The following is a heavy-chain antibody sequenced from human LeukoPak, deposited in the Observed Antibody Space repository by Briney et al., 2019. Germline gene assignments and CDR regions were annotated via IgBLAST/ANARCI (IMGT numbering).Heavy chain of an antibody. V-gene: IGHV4-59*12. CDR3: ARELGLRNYFDY. Sequence: SETLSLTCTVSGGSISSYYWSWIRQPPGKGLEWIGYIYYSGSTYYNPSLKSRVTISVDTSKNQFSLKLSSVTAADTAVYYCARELGLRNYFDYWGQGTLVTVSS. J-gene: IGHJ4*02. D-gene: IGHD1-7*01. CDR2: IYYSGST. CDR1: GGSISSYY.